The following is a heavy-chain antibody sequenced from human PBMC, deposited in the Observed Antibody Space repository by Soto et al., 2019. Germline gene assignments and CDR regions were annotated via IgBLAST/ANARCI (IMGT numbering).Heavy chain of an antibody. CDR3: ARHVGGYYYYMDV. CDR1: GGSVSSGSYY. D-gene: IGHD2-15*01. V-gene: IGHV4-39*01. CDR2: IYYSGKT. J-gene: IGHJ6*03. Sequence: SETLSLTCTVSGGSVSSGSYYWGWIRQPPGKGLEWIGSIYYSGKTYYNPSLKSRVTISVDTSKNQLSLKLISVTAADTAVYYCARHVGGYYYYMDVWGKGTTVTVSS.